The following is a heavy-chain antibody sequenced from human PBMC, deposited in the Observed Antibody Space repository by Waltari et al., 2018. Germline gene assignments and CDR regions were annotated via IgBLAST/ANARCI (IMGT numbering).Heavy chain of an antibody. CDR3: ARMMVEEYSSSWYPYDY. Sequence: QVQLVESGGGVVQPGRSLRLSCAASGFTFSSYGMHWVRQAPGKGLEWVAVIWYDGSNKYYADSVEGRFTISRDNSKNTLYLQMNSLRAEDTAVYYCARMMVEEYSSSWYPYDYWGQGTLVTVSS. CDR1: GFTFSSYG. CDR2: IWYDGSNK. J-gene: IGHJ4*02. D-gene: IGHD6-13*01. V-gene: IGHV3-33*01.